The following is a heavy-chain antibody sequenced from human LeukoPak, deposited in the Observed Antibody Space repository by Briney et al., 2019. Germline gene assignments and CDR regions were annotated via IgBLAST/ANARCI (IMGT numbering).Heavy chain of an antibody. CDR2: IYYSGST. CDR3: ARGYCSSTSCYLLHYYYYGMDV. D-gene: IGHD2-2*01. V-gene: IGHV4-61*01. J-gene: IGHJ6*02. CDR1: GGSVSSGSYY. Sequence: SETLSLTCTVSGGSVSSGSYYWSWIRQPPGKGLEWIGYIYYSGSTNYNPSLKSRVTISVDTSKNQFSLKLSSVTAADTAVYYCARGYCSSTSCYLLHYYYYGMDVWGQGTTVTVSS.